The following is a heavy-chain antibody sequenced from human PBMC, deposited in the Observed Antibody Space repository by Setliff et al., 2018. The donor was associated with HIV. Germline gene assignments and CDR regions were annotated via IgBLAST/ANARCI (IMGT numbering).Heavy chain of an antibody. CDR3: ARVYGDFEENLFYFDN. CDR2: IYPSDSDT. V-gene: IGHV5-51*01. J-gene: IGHJ4*02. D-gene: IGHD4-17*01. Sequence: GESLKISCRGSGYSWTTYWTAWVRQMPGKGLECMGMIYPSDSDTRYSPSFQGPVTISVDESISTAYLQWSSLQASDTAMYYCARVYGDFEENLFYFDNWGLRLSWSPSPQ. CDR1: GYSWTTYW.